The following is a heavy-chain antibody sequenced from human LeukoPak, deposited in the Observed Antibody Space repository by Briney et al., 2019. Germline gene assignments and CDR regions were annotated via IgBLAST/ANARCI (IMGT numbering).Heavy chain of an antibody. J-gene: IGHJ3*02. CDR3: ARDFVRGVNCAFDI. CDR2: INPNSGGT. V-gene: IGHV1-2*02. Sequence: AASVKVSCKASGYTFTGYYMHWVRQAPGQGLEWMGWINPNSGGTNYAQKFQGRVTMTRDTFISTAYMELSRLRSDDTAVYYCARDFVRGVNCAFDIWGQGTMVTVSS. CDR1: GYTFTGYY. D-gene: IGHD3-10*01.